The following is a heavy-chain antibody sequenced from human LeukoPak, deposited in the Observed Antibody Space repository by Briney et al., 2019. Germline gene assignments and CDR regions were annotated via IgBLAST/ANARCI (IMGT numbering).Heavy chain of an antibody. V-gene: IGHV4-31*03. D-gene: IGHD3-22*01. CDR3: ARKNYYDSSGYLDY. CDR1: GGSISSGGYY. Sequence: PSETLSLTCTVSGGSISSGGYYWSWIRQHPGKGPEWIGYIYYSGSTYYNPSLKSRVTISVDTSKNQFSLKLSSVTAADTAVYYCARKNYYDSSGYLDYWGQGTLVTVSS. CDR2: IYYSGST. J-gene: IGHJ4*02.